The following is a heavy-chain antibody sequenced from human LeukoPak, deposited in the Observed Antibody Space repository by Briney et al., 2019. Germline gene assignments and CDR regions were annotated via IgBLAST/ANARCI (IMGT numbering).Heavy chain of an antibody. CDR2: ISSNGGST. V-gene: IGHV3-64*01. Sequence: GGSLRLSCAASGFTFSSYGMHWVRQAPGKGLEYVSAISSNGGSTYYANSVKGRFTISRDNSKNTLYLQMNSLRAEDTAVYYCAKDFGWDKRAAANYWGQGTLVTVSS. CDR3: AKDFGWDKRAAANY. CDR1: GFTFSSYG. J-gene: IGHJ4*02. D-gene: IGHD6-13*01.